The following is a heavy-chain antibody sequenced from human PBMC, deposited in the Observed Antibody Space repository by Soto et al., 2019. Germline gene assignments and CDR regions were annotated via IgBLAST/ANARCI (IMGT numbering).Heavy chain of an antibody. Sequence: QVQLVESGGGVVQPGRSLRVSCAASGFTFSIYAMHWVRQAPGTGLEWVAVISYDGTKTYYADSVTGRFTISRDNSKNALYLQMNSLRDEDTAVYYCAKVRGPRRQWLIEAFDYWGQGTVVTVSP. V-gene: IGHV3-30*18. CDR2: ISYDGTKT. CDR1: GFTFSIYA. D-gene: IGHD6-19*01. CDR3: AKVRGPRRQWLIEAFDY. J-gene: IGHJ4*02.